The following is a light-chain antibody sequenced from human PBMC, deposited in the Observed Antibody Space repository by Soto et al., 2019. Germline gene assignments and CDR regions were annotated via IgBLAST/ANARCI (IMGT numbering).Light chain of an antibody. CDR1: SSDIGGYNY. V-gene: IGLV2-14*01. J-gene: IGLJ2*01. Sequence: QSAPTQPASVSGSPGQSITISCTGTSSDIGGYNYVSWYQQHPGKAPKLMIYDVSDRPSGVSNRFSGSKSGNTASLTISGLQAEDEADYYCSSYTLTSTVVFGGGTKLTVL. CDR2: DVS. CDR3: SSYTLTSTVV.